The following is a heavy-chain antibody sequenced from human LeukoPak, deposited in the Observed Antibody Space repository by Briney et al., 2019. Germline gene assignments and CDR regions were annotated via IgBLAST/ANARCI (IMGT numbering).Heavy chain of an antibody. CDR1: GFTFSSYG. V-gene: IGHV3-30*02. CDR2: IRYDGSNK. D-gene: IGHD3-3*01. Sequence: PGGSLRLSCATSGFTFSSYGMHRVRQAPGKGLEWVAFIRYDGSNKYYADSVKGRFTISSDNSKNTLYLQMNSLRAEDTAVYYCAKDRGIWSGYWSYWGQGTLVTVSS. CDR3: AKDRGIWSGYWSY. J-gene: IGHJ4*02.